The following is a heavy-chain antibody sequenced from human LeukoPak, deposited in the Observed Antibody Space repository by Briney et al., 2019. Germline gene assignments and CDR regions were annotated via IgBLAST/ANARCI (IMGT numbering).Heavy chain of an antibody. V-gene: IGHV4-61*02. J-gene: IGHJ5*02. CDR1: GGSISSGSYY. CDR2: IYTSGST. D-gene: IGHD5-12*01. CDR3: ARGRWLPVGFDP. Sequence: SETLSLTCTVSGGSISSGSYYWSWIRQPAGKGLEWIGRIYTSGSTNYNPSLKSRVTISVDKSKNQFSLKLSSVTAADTAVYYCARGRWLPVGFDPWGQGTLVTVSS.